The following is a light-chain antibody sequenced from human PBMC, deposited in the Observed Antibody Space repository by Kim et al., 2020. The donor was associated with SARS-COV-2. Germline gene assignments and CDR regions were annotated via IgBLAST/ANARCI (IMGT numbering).Light chain of an antibody. J-gene: IGLJ1*01. CDR1: SSDVGDDNY. V-gene: IGLV2-14*03. CDR3: SSYTTSSTYV. Sequence: QSALTQPASVSGSPGQSITISCSGTSSDVGDDNYVSWYQQHPGKVPKLMIYDVSERPSGVSNRFSGSKSGNTASLTMSGLQAEDEADYYCSSYTTSSTYVFGTGTKVTVL. CDR2: DVS.